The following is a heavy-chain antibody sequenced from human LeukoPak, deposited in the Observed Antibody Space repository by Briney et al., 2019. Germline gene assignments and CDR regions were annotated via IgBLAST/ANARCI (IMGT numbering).Heavy chain of an antibody. Sequence: GASVTVSCKVSGHTLTELSMNWVRQGPGGGLEGMGGFDPEESETLYAQTFQGRVTMTDDTSTDTAYMELRSLRSEDTAVYYCATAGPLRFGDFVSHSWGQGTLVTVSS. V-gene: IGHV1-24*01. CDR2: FDPEESET. CDR3: ATAGPLRFGDFVSHS. CDR1: GHTLTELS. D-gene: IGHD3-10*01. J-gene: IGHJ4*02.